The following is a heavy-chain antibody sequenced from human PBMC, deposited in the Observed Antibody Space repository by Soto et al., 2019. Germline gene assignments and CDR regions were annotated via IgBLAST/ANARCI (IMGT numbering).Heavy chain of an antibody. CDR2: TYFRSKWYN. Sequence: PLHTLSLTCAMSGDSVSSNTASSNSIRQSPSRGLEWLGRTYFRSKWYNDYAVSVKSRIIINPDTSNNQFSLQLNSVTPEDTAVYFCAKGDNLGPKTGYAFDPWGQGIMVTVSS. CDR1: GDSVSSNTAS. J-gene: IGHJ5*02. D-gene: IGHD5-12*01. V-gene: IGHV6-1*01. CDR3: AKGDNLGPKTGYAFDP.